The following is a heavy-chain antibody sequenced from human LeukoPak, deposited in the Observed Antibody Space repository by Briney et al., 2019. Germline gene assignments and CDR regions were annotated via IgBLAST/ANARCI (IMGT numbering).Heavy chain of an antibody. V-gene: IGHV3-30-3*02. Sequence: PGGSLRLSCGAAGFTFSSYAMHWVRQAPGKGLEWVAVISYDGSNKYYADSVKGRFTISRDNSKNTLYLQMNSLRAEDTAVYYCAKDLWGHYYDSSGLDYWGQGTLVTVSS. CDR1: GFTFSSYA. D-gene: IGHD3-22*01. CDR2: ISYDGSNK. CDR3: AKDLWGHYYDSSGLDY. J-gene: IGHJ4*02.